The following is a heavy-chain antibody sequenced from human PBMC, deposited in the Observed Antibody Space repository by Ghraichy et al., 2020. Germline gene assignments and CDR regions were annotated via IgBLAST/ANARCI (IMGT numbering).Heavy chain of an antibody. CDR1: GGSISSGDYY. CDR3: ARGPSYYYDSSGSPYYFDY. J-gene: IGHJ4*02. V-gene: IGHV4-31*03. CDR2: IYYSGST. D-gene: IGHD3-22*01. Sequence: SATLSLTCTVSGGSISSGDYYWNWIRQHPGKGLEWIGYIYYSGSTYYNPSLKSRVTISVDTSKNQFSLKLSSVTAADTAVYYCARGPSYYYDSSGSPYYFDYWGQGTLVTVSS.